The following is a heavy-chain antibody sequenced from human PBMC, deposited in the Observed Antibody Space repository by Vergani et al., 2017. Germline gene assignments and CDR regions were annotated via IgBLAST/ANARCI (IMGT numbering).Heavy chain of an antibody. CDR2: ISAYNGNT. D-gene: IGHD3-22*01. CDR1: GYTFTSYG. CDR3: ARDAPYYDSSGYHDY. V-gene: IGHV1-18*01. Sequence: QVQLVQSGAEVKKPGASVKVSCKASGYTFTSYGISWVRQAPGQGLEWMRWISAYNGNTNYAQKLQGRVTMTTDTSTSTAYMELRSLRSDDTAVYYCARDAPYYDSSGYHDYWGQGTLVTVSS. J-gene: IGHJ4*02.